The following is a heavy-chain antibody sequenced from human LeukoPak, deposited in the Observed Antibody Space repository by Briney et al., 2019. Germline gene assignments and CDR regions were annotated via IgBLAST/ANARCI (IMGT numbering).Heavy chain of an antibody. CDR2: FDPEDGET. J-gene: IGHJ4*02. CDR3: ATTYYYGSGSYFN. CDR1: GYTLTELS. D-gene: IGHD3-10*01. Sequence: GASVKVSCKVSGYTLTELSMHWVRQAPGKGLEWMGGFDPEDGETVYAHKFQGRVTVTEDTSTDTAYMELSSLRSEDTAVYYCATTYYYGSGSYFNWGQGTLVTVSS. V-gene: IGHV1-24*01.